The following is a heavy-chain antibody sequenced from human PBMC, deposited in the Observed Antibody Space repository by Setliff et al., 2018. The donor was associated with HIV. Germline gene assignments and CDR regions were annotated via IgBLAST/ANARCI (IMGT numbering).Heavy chain of an antibody. CDR1: GFIFSDRY. V-gene: IGHV3-72*01. CDR2: SRNKANSYST. D-gene: IGHD2-8*01. CDR3: VGLRYYADGAWHGGDY. J-gene: IGHJ4*02. Sequence: LRLSCEASGFIFSDRYMDWVRQAPGKGLEWIGRSRNKANSYSTEYAASVKGRFTISRDASKSSMYLQMNSLKSEDTAVYYCVGLRYYADGAWHGGDYWGQGSLVTVSS.